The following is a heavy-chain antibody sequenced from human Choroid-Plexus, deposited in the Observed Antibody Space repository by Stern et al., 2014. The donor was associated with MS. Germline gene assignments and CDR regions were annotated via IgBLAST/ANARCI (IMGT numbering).Heavy chain of an antibody. CDR2: IARGGGTT. J-gene: IGHJ3*02. Sequence: EVHLVESGGGLVQPGESLTLSCAASGFTFSDYAMNWVRQAPGKGLEWISYIARGGGTTFYAYSVKGRFTMSRENADNSVYLQMNSLSDGDTAIYYCARELNYALDMWGQGTMVTVSS. V-gene: IGHV3-48*02. CDR1: GFTFSDYA. CDR3: ARELNYALDM.